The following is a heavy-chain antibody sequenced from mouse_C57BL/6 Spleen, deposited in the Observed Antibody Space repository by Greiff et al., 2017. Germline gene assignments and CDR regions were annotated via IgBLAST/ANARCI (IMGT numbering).Heavy chain of an antibody. D-gene: IGHD1-1*01. CDR3: ARVPYYYGSSFYAMDY. CDR1: GYTFTSYW. V-gene: IGHV1-52*01. J-gene: IGHJ4*01. Sequence: VQLQQPGAELVRPGSSVKLSCKASGYTFTSYWMHWVKQRPIQGLEWICNIDPSDSETPYNQQFKDKATLTVDKSSSTAYIQLSSLTSEDSAVYYCARVPYYYGSSFYAMDYWGQGTSVTVSS. CDR2: IDPSDSET.